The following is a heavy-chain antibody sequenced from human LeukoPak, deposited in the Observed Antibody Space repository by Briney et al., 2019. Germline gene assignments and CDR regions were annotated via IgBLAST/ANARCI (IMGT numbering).Heavy chain of an antibody. V-gene: IGHV4-30-2*01. J-gene: IGHJ4*02. CDR2: IYHSGST. CDR1: GGSISSGGYS. CDR3: ARAVASSLDY. D-gene: IGHD4-23*01. Sequence: SQTLSLTCAVSGGSISSGGYSWSWIRQPPGKGLEWIGYIYHSGSTYYNPSLKSRVTISVDRSKNQFSLKLSSVTAADTAVYYCARAVASSLDYWGQGTLVTVSS.